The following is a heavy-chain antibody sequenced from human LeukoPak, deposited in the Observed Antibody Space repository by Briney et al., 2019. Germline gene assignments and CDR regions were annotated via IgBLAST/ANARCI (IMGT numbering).Heavy chain of an antibody. J-gene: IGHJ6*03. CDR1: GGSISSGSYY. D-gene: IGHD5/OR15-5a*01. CDR3: ARETRLPRYYYYYMDV. Sequence: NPSETLSLTCTVSGGSISSGSYYWSWIRQPAGKGLEWIGRIYTSGSTNYNPSLKSRVTISVDTSKNQFSLKLSSVTAADTAVYYCARETRLPRYYYYYMDVWGKGTTVTVSS. V-gene: IGHV4-61*02. CDR2: IYTSGST.